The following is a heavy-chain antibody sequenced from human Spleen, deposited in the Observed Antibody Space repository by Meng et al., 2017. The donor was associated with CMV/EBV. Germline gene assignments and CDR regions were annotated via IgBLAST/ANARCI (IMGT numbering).Heavy chain of an antibody. CDR2: IKPNTGDT. V-gene: IGHV1-2*02. CDR1: TGYF. CDR3: ARESPTVVVPGVPQDDAFNI. J-gene: IGHJ3*02. Sequence: TGYFIHWLRQAPGQGLEWMGWIKPNTGDTKYAAKFHGRASLTRDTSSSTAYMELHSLTSDDTAIYYCARESPTVVVPGVPQDDAFNIWGQGTSVTVSS. D-gene: IGHD2-8*01.